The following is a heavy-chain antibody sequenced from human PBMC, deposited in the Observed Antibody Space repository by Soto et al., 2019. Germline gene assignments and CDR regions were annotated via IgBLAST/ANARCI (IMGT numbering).Heavy chain of an antibody. D-gene: IGHD3-3*01. CDR3: ARAGGGFLGSYGMDV. V-gene: IGHV4-30-2*01. CDR1: GGSISSGGYS. CDR2: IYHSGST. Sequence: QLQLQESGSGLVKPSQTLSLTCAVSGGSISSGGYSWSWIRQPPGKGLEWIGYIYHSGSTYYNPSLQSRVTLPVDRSKNKFSLKLSSVTAADTAVYYCARAGGGFLGSYGMDVWGQGTTVTVSS. J-gene: IGHJ6*02.